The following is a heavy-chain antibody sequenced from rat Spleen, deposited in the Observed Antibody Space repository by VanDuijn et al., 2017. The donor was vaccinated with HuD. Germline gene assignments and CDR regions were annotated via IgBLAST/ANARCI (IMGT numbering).Heavy chain of an antibody. CDR3: ARGYVMDA. CDR2: ISYDGSST. V-gene: IGHV5-7*01. Sequence: EVQLVESDGGLVQPGRSLKLSCEVSGFTFNNYNMAWVRQAPKKGLEWVATISYDGSSTYYRDSVKGRFTISRDNAKSTLYLQMDSLRSEDTATYYCARGYVMDAWGQGASVTVSS. J-gene: IGHJ4*01. CDR1: GFTFNNYN.